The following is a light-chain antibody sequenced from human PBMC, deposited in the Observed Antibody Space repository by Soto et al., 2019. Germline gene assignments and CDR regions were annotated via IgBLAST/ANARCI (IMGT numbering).Light chain of an antibody. CDR3: QQRSNWPPEIT. J-gene: IGKJ5*01. CDR2: DVF. CDR1: QSISIY. V-gene: IGKV3-11*01. Sequence: EIVLTQSPATLSLSPGERATLSCRASQSISIYLAWYQQKPGQAPRLLIYDVFNRATGIPARFSGSGSGTDFTLTISSLEPEDFAVYYCQQRSNWPPEITLGQGTRLEIK.